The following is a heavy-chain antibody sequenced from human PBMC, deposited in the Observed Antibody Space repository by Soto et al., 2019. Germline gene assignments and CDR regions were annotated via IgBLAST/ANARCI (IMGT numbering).Heavy chain of an antibody. CDR2: ISHDGSNK. J-gene: IGHJ6*02. CDR3: AKDLRSYLYADDFGTGGMDV. D-gene: IGHD3-3*01. V-gene: IGHV3-30*18. CDR1: GFTFSSYG. Sequence: QLQLVESGGGVVQPGRSLRLSCVASGFTFSSYGMHWVRQAPGKGLEWLAAISHDGSNKYYADSVKGQFTISRDRSKNTLYLQMNNLRLEDTAVYYCAKDLRSYLYADDFGTGGMDVWGQGTTVTVSS.